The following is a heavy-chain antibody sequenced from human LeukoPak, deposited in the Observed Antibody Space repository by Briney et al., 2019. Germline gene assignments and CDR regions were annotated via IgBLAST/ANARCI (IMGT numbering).Heavy chain of an antibody. Sequence: GRSLRLSCAASGFTFSSYGMHWVRQAPGKGLEWVAVISYDGSNKYYADSVKGRFTISRDNSKNTLYLQMNSLRAEDTAVYYCAKDLEDLDYYGSGGFDYRGQGTLVTVSS. CDR1: GFTFSSYG. V-gene: IGHV3-30*18. D-gene: IGHD3-10*01. CDR3: AKDLEDLDYYGSGGFDY. J-gene: IGHJ4*02. CDR2: ISYDGSNK.